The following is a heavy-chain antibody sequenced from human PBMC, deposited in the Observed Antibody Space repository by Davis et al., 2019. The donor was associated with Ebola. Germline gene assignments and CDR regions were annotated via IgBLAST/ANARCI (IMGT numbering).Heavy chain of an antibody. V-gene: IGHV3-74*01. Sequence: PGGSLRLSCAASGFTFSSYWMHWVRQAPGKGLVWVSRINSDGSSTSYADSVKGRFTISRDNAKNTLYLQMNSLRAEDTAVYYCARGHYDFWDLDYWGQGTLVTVSS. J-gene: IGHJ4*02. D-gene: IGHD3-3*01. CDR1: GFTFSSYW. CDR2: INSDGSST. CDR3: ARGHYDFWDLDY.